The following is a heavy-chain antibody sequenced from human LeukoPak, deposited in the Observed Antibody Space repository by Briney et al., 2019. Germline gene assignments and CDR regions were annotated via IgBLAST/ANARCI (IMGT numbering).Heavy chain of an antibody. CDR2: IYPGDSDT. Sequence: GGSLKISCKGSGYSFTSYWIGWVRQMPGKGLEWMGIIYPGDSDTRYSPSFQGQVTISADKSISTAYLQWSSLKASDTAMYYCARHGPSDSSSWYDPLQHWGQGTLVTVSS. V-gene: IGHV5-51*01. D-gene: IGHD6-13*01. CDR3: ARHGPSDSSSWYDPLQH. CDR1: GYSFTSYW. J-gene: IGHJ1*01.